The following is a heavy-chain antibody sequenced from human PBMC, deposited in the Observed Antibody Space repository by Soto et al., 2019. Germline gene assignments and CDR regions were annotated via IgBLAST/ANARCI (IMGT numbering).Heavy chain of an antibody. Sequence: GAAVKVSCKASGGTFSTYTISWVRQAPGQWLEWMGRINPMFGIANYAQMFQGRVTITADKSTSTAYMEVSSLRSEDTAVYYCARGGPSNWDAFDIWGQGTMVTVSS. J-gene: IGHJ3*02. CDR3: ARGGPSNWDAFDI. V-gene: IGHV1-69*02. CDR1: GGTFSTYT. D-gene: IGHD6-13*01. CDR2: INPMFGIA.